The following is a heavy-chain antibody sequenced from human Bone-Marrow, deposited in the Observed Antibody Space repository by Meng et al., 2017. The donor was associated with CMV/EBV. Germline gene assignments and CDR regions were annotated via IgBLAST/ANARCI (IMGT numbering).Heavy chain of an antibody. D-gene: IGHD3-3*01. J-gene: IGHJ4*02. V-gene: IGHV4-61*01. CDR1: GGSVGSGSYY. CDR3: ARETLWNYVDY. CDR2: IYYSGST. Sequence: ESLKISCTVSGGSVGSGSYYWSWLRQPPGKGLEWIGYIYYSGSTNYNPSLKSRVTIRVDTSKNQFSLKLSSVTAADTAVYYSARETLWNYVDYWGQGTLVTVSS.